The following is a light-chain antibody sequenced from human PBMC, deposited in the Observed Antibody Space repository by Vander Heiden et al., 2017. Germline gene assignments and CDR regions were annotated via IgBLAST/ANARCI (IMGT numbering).Light chain of an antibody. CDR1: SSDVGGYNY. CDR3: SSHTSSSTLGV. CDR2: DVN. V-gene: IGLV2-14*03. Sequence: QSALTQPASVSRSPGQSITISCTGTSSDVGGYNYVSWYQQHPGKAPKLMIYDVNNRPSGVSNRFSGPKSGNTAYLTISGLQAEDEADYYCSSHTSSSTLGVFGGGTKLTVL. J-gene: IGLJ2*01.